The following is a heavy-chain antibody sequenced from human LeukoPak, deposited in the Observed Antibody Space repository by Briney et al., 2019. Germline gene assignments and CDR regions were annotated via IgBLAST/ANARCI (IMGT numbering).Heavy chain of an antibody. CDR2: IYRGGST. J-gene: IGHJ4*02. V-gene: IGHV3-53*01. Sequence: GGSLRLSCAASGFTVSSNYMSWVRQAPGKGLEWVSVIYRGGSTYYADSVKGRFTISRDNSKNTLYLQMNSPRAEDTAVYYCAREGRYYYDSSGYNDFDYWGQGTLVTVSS. CDR3: AREGRYYYDSSGYNDFDY. CDR1: GFTVSSNY. D-gene: IGHD3-22*01.